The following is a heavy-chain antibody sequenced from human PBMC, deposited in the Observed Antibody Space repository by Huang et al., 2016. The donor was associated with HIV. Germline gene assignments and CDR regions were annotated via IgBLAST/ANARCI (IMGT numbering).Heavy chain of an antibody. V-gene: IGHV3-7*01. CDR1: GFTFRSYW. J-gene: IGHJ4*02. CDR3: ARGFQAKPGDY. CDR2: INLDGSEG. Sequence: EVHLVESGGGLVRPGRSLRLSCAASGFTFRSYWRNWVRQDPGRGLEWVANINLDGSEGFYVDSVRGRFTSSRDNANNSVSLQLNSLKAEDTGVYYCARGFQAKPGDYWGQGTLVTVSS.